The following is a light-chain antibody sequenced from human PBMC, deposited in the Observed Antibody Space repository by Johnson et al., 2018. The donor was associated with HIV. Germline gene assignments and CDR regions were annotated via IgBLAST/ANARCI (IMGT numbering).Light chain of an antibody. CDR1: SSNIGNNY. Sequence: QSVLTQPPPVSAAPGQKVTISCSGSSSNIGNNYVSWYQLLPGTAPKLLIYDNNKRPSGIPDRFSGSKSGTSATLGITGLQTGDEADYYCGTWDSSLRAYNYVFGSGTKVTVL. CDR3: GTWDSSLRAYNYV. J-gene: IGLJ1*01. CDR2: DNN. V-gene: IGLV1-51*01.